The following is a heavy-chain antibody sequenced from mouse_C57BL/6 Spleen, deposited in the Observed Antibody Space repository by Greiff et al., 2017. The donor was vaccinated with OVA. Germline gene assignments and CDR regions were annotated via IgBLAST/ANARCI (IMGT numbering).Heavy chain of an antibody. V-gene: IGHV5-9-1*02. CDR2: ISSGGDYI. CDR3: TRDGDYGSSYSWYFDV. J-gene: IGHJ1*03. Sequence: EVKLVESGEGLVKPGGSLKLSCAASGFTSSSYAMSWVRQTPEKRLEWVAYISSGGDYIYYADTVKGRFTISRDNARNTLYLQMSSLKSEDTAMYYCTRDGDYGSSYSWYFDVWGTGTTVTVSS. CDR1: GFTSSSYA. D-gene: IGHD1-1*01.